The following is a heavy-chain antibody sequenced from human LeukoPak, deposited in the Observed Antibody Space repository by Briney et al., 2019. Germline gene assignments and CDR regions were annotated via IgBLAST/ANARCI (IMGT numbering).Heavy chain of an antibody. V-gene: IGHV3-9*01. J-gene: IGHJ4*02. D-gene: IGHD1-26*01. CDR2: ISWNSGSI. CDR1: GFTFDDYA. Sequence: GGSLRLSCAASGFTFDDYAMHWVRQAPGKGLEWVSGISWNSGSIGYADSVKGRFTISRDNAKNSLYLQMYSLRAEDTALYYCAKDKSGSYGNYFDYWGQGTLVTVSS. CDR3: AKDKSGSYGNYFDY.